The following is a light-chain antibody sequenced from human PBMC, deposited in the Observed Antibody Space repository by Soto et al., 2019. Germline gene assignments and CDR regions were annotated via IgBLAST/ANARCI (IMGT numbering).Light chain of an antibody. J-gene: IGLJ1*01. CDR3: SSYAGSSTYV. V-gene: IGLV2-8*01. CDR1: SSDVGGYDY. CDR2: EVS. Sequence: QSVLTQPPSASGSPGQSFTISCTGTSSDVGGYDYVSWYQQHPGKAPKLMIYEVSKRPSGVPDRFSGSKSGNTASLTVSGLQAEEEADYYCSSYAGSSTYVFGTGTKVTVL.